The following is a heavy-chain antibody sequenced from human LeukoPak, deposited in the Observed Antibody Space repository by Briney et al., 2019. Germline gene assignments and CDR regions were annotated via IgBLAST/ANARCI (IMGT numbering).Heavy chain of an antibody. Sequence: SETLSLTCTVSAGSTNSFYWNWVRQPPGKGLEWIGYIYYNSDTNYNPSLKSRVTISLDKSKNQFSLRLTSVTAADTAMYYCARSTSGWYDGRSLGYWGQGTLVTVSS. CDR1: AGSTNSFY. V-gene: IGHV4-59*01. CDR3: ARSTSGWYDGRSLGY. D-gene: IGHD6-19*01. J-gene: IGHJ4*02. CDR2: IYYNSDT.